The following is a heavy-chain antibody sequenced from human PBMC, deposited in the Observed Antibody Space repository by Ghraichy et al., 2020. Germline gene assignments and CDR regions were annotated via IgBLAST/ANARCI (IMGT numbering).Heavy chain of an antibody. V-gene: IGHV2-5*02. Sequence: SGPTLVKPTQTLTLTCTFSGFSLSTSGVGVGWIRQPPGKALEWLALIYWDDDKRYSPSLKSRLTITKDTSKNQVVLTMTNMDPVDTATYYCAHINTRPWRSSSWVSFDYWGQGTLVTVSS. CDR1: GFSLSTSGVG. CDR2: IYWDDDK. J-gene: IGHJ4*02. D-gene: IGHD6-13*01. CDR3: AHINTRPWRSSSWVSFDY.